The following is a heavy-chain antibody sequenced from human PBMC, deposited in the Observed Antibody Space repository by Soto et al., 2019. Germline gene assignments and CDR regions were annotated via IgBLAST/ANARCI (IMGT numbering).Heavy chain of an antibody. CDR1: GGSISSYY. Sequence: SETLSLTCTVSGGSISSYYWSWIRQPPGKGLEWIGYIYCSGSTNYNPSLKSRVTISVDTSKNQFSLKLSSVTAADTAVYYCARGLDSSGYSEFDYWGQGTLVTVSS. CDR2: IYCSGST. J-gene: IGHJ4*02. D-gene: IGHD3-22*01. V-gene: IGHV4-59*01. CDR3: ARGLDSSGYSEFDY.